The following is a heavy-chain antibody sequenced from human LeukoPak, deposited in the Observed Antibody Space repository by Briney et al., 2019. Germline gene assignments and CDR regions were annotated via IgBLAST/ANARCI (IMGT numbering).Heavy chain of an antibody. Sequence: GGSLRLSCAASGFTFDDFAMHWVRQGPGKGLEWVSGISWNSGHTDCADSVKGRFTVSRDNAKNSLYLQMNSLRPEDTASYYCIKDINRYIIRGDHYGMDVWGQGITVAVSS. CDR1: GFTFDDFA. J-gene: IGHJ6*02. CDR3: IKDINRYIIRGDHYGMDV. V-gene: IGHV3-9*01. D-gene: IGHD3-10*01. CDR2: ISWNSGHT.